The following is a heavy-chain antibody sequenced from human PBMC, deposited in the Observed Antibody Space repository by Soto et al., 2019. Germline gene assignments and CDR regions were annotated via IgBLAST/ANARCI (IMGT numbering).Heavy chain of an antibody. CDR2: ISYDGSNK. CDR3: ARDRGRYSYGYADYYYYGMDV. Sequence: QVQLVESGGGVVQPGRSLRLSCAASGFTFSSYAMHWVRQAPGKGLEWVAVISYDGSNKYYADSVKGRFTISRDNSKNTLYLQMNSLRAEDTAVYYCARDRGRYSYGYADYYYYGMDVWGQGTTVTVSS. CDR1: GFTFSSYA. V-gene: IGHV3-30-3*01. D-gene: IGHD5-18*01. J-gene: IGHJ6*02.